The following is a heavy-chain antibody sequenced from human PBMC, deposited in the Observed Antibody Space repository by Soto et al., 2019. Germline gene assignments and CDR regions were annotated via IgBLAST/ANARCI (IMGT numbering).Heavy chain of an antibody. CDR1: GGTFSSHA. V-gene: IGHV1-69*13. CDR3: AGSYKYGSGTFDAFDV. J-gene: IGHJ3*01. Sequence: SVKVSCKASGGTFSSHAISWVRQAPGQGLEWMGGIIPIFGTTNYAQRLQGRVSITADESTSTAYMELSSLRSEDTAVYYCAGSYKYGSGTFDAFDVWGQGIMVTVSS. D-gene: IGHD3-10*01. CDR2: IIPIFGTT.